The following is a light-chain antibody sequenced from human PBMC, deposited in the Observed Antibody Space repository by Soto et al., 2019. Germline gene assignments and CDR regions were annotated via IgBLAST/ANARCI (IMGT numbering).Light chain of an antibody. J-gene: IGKJ5*01. V-gene: IGKV3-20*01. CDR2: GAS. Sequence: EIVLTQSPSTLSLSPGERATLSCRASQSVSSSYLAWYQQKPGQAPRLLIYGASSRASGIPDRFSGSGSGTDFTLTISRLEPEDFAVYYCQQYSSSPRTFGQGTR. CDR3: QQYSSSPRT. CDR1: QSVSSSY.